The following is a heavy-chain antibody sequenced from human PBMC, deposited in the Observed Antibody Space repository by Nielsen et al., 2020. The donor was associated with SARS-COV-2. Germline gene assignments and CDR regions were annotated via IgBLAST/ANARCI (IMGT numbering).Heavy chain of an antibody. CDR1: GFTFSSYG. CDR3: AKELYFGFGDYYGMDV. J-gene: IGHJ6*02. CDR2: ISYDGSNK. D-gene: IGHD3-10*01. Sequence: GESLKISCAASGFTFSSYGMHWVRQAPGKGLEWVAVISYDGSNKYYADSVKGRFTISRDNSKNTLYLQMNSLRAEDTAVYYCAKELYFGFGDYYGMDVWGQGTTVTVSS. V-gene: IGHV3-30*18.